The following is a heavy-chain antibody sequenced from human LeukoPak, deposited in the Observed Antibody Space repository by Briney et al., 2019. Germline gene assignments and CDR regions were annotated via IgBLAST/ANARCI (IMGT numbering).Heavy chain of an antibody. CDR3: ARGSSPWGTFDI. CDR2: ITSSSSYI. Sequence: GGSLRLSCAASGFTFSSYGMSWVRQAPGKGLEWVSSITSSSSYIYYADSVKGRFTISRDNAKNSLYLQMNSVRAEDTAVYYCARGSSPWGTFDIWGQGTMVTVSS. J-gene: IGHJ3*02. D-gene: IGHD6-13*01. CDR1: GFTFSSYG. V-gene: IGHV3-21*01.